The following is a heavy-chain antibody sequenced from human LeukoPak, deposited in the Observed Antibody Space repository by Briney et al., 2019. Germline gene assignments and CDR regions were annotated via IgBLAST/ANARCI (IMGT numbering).Heavy chain of an antibody. V-gene: IGHV6-1*01. Sequence: SQTPSLTCVISGDSVSANSVGWHWIRQSPSRGLERLGKTYYRSKWSNDYAVPVKSRITINPDTSKNQFSLQLNSVTPDDTAVYYCARSRNYAMDVWGQGTTVTVSS. CDR2: TYYRSKWSN. CDR1: GDSVSANSVG. CDR3: ARSRNYAMDV. J-gene: IGHJ6*02.